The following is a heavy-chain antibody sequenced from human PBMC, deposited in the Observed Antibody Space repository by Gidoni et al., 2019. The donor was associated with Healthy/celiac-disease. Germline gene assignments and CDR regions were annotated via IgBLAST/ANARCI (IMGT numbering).Heavy chain of an antibody. Sequence: EVQLVQSGAEVKKPGESLKISCKGSGYSFTSYWIGWVLQMPGKGLEWMGIIYPGDSDTRYSPSFQGQVTISADKSISTAYLQWSSLKASDTAMYYCARMAMGPYDSSGYRYYYYGMDVWGQGTTVTVSS. V-gene: IGHV5-51*01. CDR3: ARMAMGPYDSSGYRYYYYGMDV. CDR1: GYSFTSYW. D-gene: IGHD3-22*01. CDR2: IYPGDSDT. J-gene: IGHJ6*02.